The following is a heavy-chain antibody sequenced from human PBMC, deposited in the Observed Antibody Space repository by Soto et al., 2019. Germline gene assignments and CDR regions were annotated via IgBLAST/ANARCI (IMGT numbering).Heavy chain of an antibody. CDR2: IYHSGST. D-gene: IGHD2-2*01. CDR3: ARVPAIVVVPAATALDV. V-gene: IGHV4-4*02. Sequence: QVQLQESGPGLVKPSGTLSLTCAVSGGSISSSNWWSWVRQPPGKGLEWIGEIYHSGSTNYNPSLKSRVTLSVXXSXNXXSLKLSSVTAADTAVYYCARVPAIVVVPAATALDVWGQGTTVTVSS. J-gene: IGHJ6*02. CDR1: GGSISSSNW.